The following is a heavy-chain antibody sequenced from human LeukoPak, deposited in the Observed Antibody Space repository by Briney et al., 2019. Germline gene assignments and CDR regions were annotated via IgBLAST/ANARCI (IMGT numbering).Heavy chain of an antibody. CDR3: ARSFWSGYSPTYYFDY. D-gene: IGHD3-3*01. Sequence: SETLSLTCTVSGGSISSSNYYWGWIRQPPGKGLEWIGSIYYSGNTYYNPSLKSRVTISVDTSKNQFSLKLSSVTAADTAVFYCARSFWSGYSPTYYFDYWGQGTLVTVSS. CDR1: GGSISSSNYY. CDR2: IYYSGNT. V-gene: IGHV4-39*01. J-gene: IGHJ4*02.